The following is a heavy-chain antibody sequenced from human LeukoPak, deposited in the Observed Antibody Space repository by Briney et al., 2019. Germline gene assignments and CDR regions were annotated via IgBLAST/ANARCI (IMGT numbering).Heavy chain of an antibody. V-gene: IGHV4-39*01. J-gene: IGHJ3*02. D-gene: IGHD3-10*01. CDR2: IYYSGST. CDR1: GGSISSSSYY. CDR3: ARPLGTMVRGVIHDAFDI. Sequence: PSETLSLTCTVSGGSISSSSYYWGWIRQPPGKGLEWIGSIYYSGSTYYNPSLKSRVTISVDTSKNQFSLKLSSVTAADTAVYYCARPLGTMVRGVIHDAFDIWGQGTMVTVSS.